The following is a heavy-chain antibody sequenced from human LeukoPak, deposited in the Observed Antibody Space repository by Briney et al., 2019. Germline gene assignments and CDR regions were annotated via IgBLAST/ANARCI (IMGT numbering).Heavy chain of an antibody. Sequence: GGSLRLSCTASGYTFRTYSMTWVRQAPGKGLEWVAVISYDGSNKYYADSVKGRFTTSRDNSKNTLYLQMNSLRAEDTAVYYCAKDLGGLRLKYFDYWGQGTLVTVSS. D-gene: IGHD3-3*01. CDR3: AKDLGGLRLKYFDY. CDR1: GYTFRTYS. V-gene: IGHV3-30*18. J-gene: IGHJ4*02. CDR2: ISYDGSNK.